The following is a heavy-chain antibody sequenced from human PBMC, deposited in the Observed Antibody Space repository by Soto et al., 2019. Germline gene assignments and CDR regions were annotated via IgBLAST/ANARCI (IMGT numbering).Heavy chain of an antibody. CDR2: IIPLFGTG. CDR3: ASGSAMGADH. CDR1: GVTSSTHT. V-gene: IGHV1-69*06. D-gene: IGHD5-18*01. J-gene: IGHJ5*02. Sequence: SVKVSCKASGVTSSTHTITWVRQAPGQGLEWMGGIIPLFGTGHKAQKFQGRTTIIADKSTSTAYMELSSLRSEDTAVYFCASGSAMGADHWGQGTLVTVS.